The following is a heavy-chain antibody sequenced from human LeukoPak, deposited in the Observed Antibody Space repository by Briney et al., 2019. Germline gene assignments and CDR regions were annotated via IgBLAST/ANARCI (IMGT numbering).Heavy chain of an antibody. D-gene: IGHD1-26*01. Sequence: GGSLRLSCAASGFTFSNYGMHWVRQAPGKGLEWVAVISYDGNDKYYADSVKGRFTISRDNSNNSLYMQMNSLRAEDTAVYYCAKSQSGSYLTTTAFDIWGQGTMVTVPS. CDR1: GFTFSNYG. J-gene: IGHJ3*02. CDR3: AKSQSGSYLTTTAFDI. CDR2: ISYDGNDK. V-gene: IGHV3-30*18.